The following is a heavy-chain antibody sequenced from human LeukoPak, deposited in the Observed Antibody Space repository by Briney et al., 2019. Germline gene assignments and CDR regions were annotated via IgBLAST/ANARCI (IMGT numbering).Heavy chain of an antibody. V-gene: IGHV1-2*02. CDR2: INPNSGGT. J-gene: IGHJ4*02. Sequence: ASVKVSCKASGYTFTGYYMHWVRQAPGQGLEWMGWINPNSGGTNYAQKFQGRVTMTRDTSISTAYMELSRLRSDDTAVYYCASLEGYTYYYDSSGYYYGSFWGQGTLVTVSS. CDR3: ASLEGYTYYYDSSGYYYGSF. D-gene: IGHD3-22*01. CDR1: GYTFTGYY.